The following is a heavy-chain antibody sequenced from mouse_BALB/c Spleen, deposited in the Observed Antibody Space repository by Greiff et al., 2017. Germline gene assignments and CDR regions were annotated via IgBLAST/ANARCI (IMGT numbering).Heavy chain of an antibody. CDR2: IYPGNSDT. J-gene: IGHJ4*01. V-gene: IGHV1-5*01. CDR1: GYSFTSYW. D-gene: IGHD1-2*01. Sequence: EVKLVESGTVLARPGASVKMSCKASGYSFTSYWMHWVKQRPGQGLEWIGAIYPGNSDTSYNQKFKGKAKLTAVTSASTAYMELSSLTNEDSAVYYCTRLGYGYDYAMDYWGQGTSVTVSS. CDR3: TRLGYGYDYAMDY.